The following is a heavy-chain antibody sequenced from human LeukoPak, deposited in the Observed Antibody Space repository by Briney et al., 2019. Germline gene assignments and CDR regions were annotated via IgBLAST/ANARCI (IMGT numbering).Heavy chain of an antibody. J-gene: IGHJ4*02. Sequence: GGSLRLSCAASGFTFDDYAMHWVRQAPGKGLEWVSSISWNSGTIGYADSVKGRFTISRDNAKNSLYLQMNSLRTEDTALYYCAKGGAGGSSSWYGDYWGQGTLVTASS. D-gene: IGHD6-13*01. CDR2: ISWNSGTI. CDR1: GFTFDDYA. CDR3: AKGGAGGSSSWYGDY. V-gene: IGHV3-9*01.